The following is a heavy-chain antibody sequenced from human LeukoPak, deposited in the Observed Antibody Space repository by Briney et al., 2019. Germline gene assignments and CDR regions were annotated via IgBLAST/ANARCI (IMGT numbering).Heavy chain of an antibody. D-gene: IGHD2-15*01. Sequence: ASVKVSCKASGYTFTGYYMHWVRQAPGQGLEWMGWINPNSGGTNYAQKFQGRVTMTRDTSISTAYMELSRLRSDDTAVYYCARSGYCSGGSCYSSENYYYMDVWGKGTTVTVSS. CDR1: GYTFTGYY. V-gene: IGHV1-2*02. J-gene: IGHJ6*03. CDR2: INPNSGGT. CDR3: ARSGYCSGGSCYSSENYYYMDV.